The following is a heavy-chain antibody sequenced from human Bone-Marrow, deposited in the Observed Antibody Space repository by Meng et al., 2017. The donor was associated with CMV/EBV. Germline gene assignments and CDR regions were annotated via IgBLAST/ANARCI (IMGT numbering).Heavy chain of an antibody. CDR2: INHSGST. D-gene: IGHD1-14*01. Sequence: SETLSLTCAVYGGSFSGYYWSWIRQPPGKGLEWIGEINHSGSTNYNPSLKSRVTISVDTSKNQFSLKLSSVTAADTAVYYCARGCIRNPCYWGQGTLVTVSS. CDR3: ARGCIRNPCY. J-gene: IGHJ4*02. CDR1: GGSFSGYY. V-gene: IGHV4-34*01.